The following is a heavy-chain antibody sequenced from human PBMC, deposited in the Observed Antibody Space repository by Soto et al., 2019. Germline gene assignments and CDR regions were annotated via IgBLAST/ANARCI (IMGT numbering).Heavy chain of an antibody. CDR2: IYYSGST. V-gene: IGHV4-59*01. J-gene: IGHJ6*02. Sequence: SETLSLTCTVSGGSISSYYWSWIRQPPGKGLEWIGYIYYSGSTNYNPSLKSRVTISVDTSKNQFSLKLSSVTAADTAVYYCARLDSSSWYRDYYYGMDVWGQGTTVTVSS. CDR3: ARLDSSSWYRDYYYGMDV. CDR1: GGSISSYY. D-gene: IGHD6-13*01.